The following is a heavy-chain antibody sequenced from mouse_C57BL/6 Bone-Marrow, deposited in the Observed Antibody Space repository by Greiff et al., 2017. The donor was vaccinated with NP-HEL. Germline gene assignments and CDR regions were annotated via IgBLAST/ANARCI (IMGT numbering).Heavy chain of an antibody. Sequence: EVQLQQSGAELVRPGSSVKMSCKTSGYTFTSYGINWVKQRPGQGLEWIGYIDIGNGYTEYNEKFKGKATLTSDTSSSTAYMQLSSLTSEDSAIYFCARRVDSSGYEGYAMDYWGQGTSVTVSS. J-gene: IGHJ4*01. CDR1: GYTFTSYG. CDR3: ARRVDSSGYEGYAMDY. V-gene: IGHV1-58*01. D-gene: IGHD3-2*02. CDR2: IDIGNGYT.